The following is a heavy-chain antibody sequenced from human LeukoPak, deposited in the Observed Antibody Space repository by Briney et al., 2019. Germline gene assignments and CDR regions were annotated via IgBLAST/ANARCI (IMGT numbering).Heavy chain of an antibody. V-gene: IGHV4-61*02. D-gene: IGHD6-6*01. CDR1: GGSIISSSYY. Sequence: SETLSLTCTVSGGSIISSSYYWGWIRQPAGKGLEWIGRIYTSGNTNYNPSLKSRVTMSVDTSKNQLSLKMSSVTAADTAVYFCARDSSSSFYSYYMDVWGLGTTVTVSS. J-gene: IGHJ6*02. CDR2: IYTSGNT. CDR3: ARDSSSSFYSYYMDV.